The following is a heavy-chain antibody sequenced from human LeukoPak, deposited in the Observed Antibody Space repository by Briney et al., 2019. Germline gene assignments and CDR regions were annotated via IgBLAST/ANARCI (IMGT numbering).Heavy chain of an antibody. Sequence: SETLSLTCTVSGGSISSGSYYWSWIRQPAGKGLEWIGRIYTSGSTNYNPSLKSRVTISIDTSKNQFSLKLSSVTAADTAVYYCARDIGSYYFDYWGQGTLVTVSS. D-gene: IGHD3-16*02. CDR2: IYTSGST. CDR1: GGSISSGSYY. V-gene: IGHV4-61*02. CDR3: ARDIGSYYFDY. J-gene: IGHJ4*02.